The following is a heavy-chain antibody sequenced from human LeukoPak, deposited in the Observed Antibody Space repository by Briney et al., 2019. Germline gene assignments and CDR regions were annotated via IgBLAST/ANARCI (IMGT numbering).Heavy chain of an antibody. CDR1: GFTFSSYS. Sequence: PGGSLRLSCAASGFTFSSYSMNWVRQAPGKGLEWVSSISSSSSYIYYADSVKGRFTISRDNAKNSLYLQMNSLRAEDTALYYCARDQVEMGATGSPWFDPWGQGTLVTVSS. CDR3: ARDQVEMGATGSPWFDP. D-gene: IGHD1-26*01. V-gene: IGHV3-21*04. J-gene: IGHJ5*02. CDR2: ISSSSSYI.